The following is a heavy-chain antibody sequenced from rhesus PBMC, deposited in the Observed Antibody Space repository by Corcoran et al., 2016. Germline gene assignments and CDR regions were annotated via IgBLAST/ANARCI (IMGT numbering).Heavy chain of an antibody. CDR2: ISPYGGRR. V-gene: IGHV1-180*01. J-gene: IGHJ5-1*01. Sequence: QVQLVQPGAEIKQPGVSVKLSCKASGNSITTNYLPWVRTAPGSGLEWLVLISPYGGRRDYAQKLQGRVTITASTSTNTGYMELSSLRSEDTAVYYCTREGTLRGNRFDVWGPGVLVTVSS. CDR3: TREGTLRGNRFDV. D-gene: IGHD2-33*01. CDR1: GNSITTNY.